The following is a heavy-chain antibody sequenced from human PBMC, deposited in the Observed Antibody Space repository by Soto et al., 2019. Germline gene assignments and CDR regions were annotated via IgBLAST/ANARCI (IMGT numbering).Heavy chain of an antibody. CDR3: ARDLGSYYDSRYLDY. CDR2: IWYDGSDK. CDR1: GFNFNNYG. J-gene: IGHJ4*02. V-gene: IGHV3-33*01. Sequence: GGSLRLSCEASGFNFNNYGMHWVRQAPGKGLEWVAVIWYDGSDKYYADSVKGRFTISKDNSKNTVYLQMNSLRAEDTAVYYCARDLGSYYDSRYLDYWGQGTLVTVSS. D-gene: IGHD3-22*01.